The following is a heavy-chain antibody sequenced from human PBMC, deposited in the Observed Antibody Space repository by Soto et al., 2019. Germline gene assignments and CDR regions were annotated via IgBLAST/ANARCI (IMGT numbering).Heavy chain of an antibody. D-gene: IGHD4-17*01. CDR2: IYYSGST. CDR3: ARPRDYGDYFYMDV. J-gene: IGHJ6*03. CDR1: GGSISSYY. V-gene: IGHV4-59*08. Sequence: SETLSLTCTVSGGSISSYYWSWIRQPPGKGLEWIGYIYYSGSTNYNPSLKSRVTISVDTSKNQFSLKLSSVTAADTAVYYCARPRDYGDYFYMDVWGKGTTVTVSS.